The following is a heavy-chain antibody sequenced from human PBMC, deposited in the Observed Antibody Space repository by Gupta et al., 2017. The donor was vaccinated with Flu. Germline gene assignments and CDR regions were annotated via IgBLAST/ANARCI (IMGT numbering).Heavy chain of an antibody. CDR2: IYYSGST. V-gene: IGHV4-59*01. CDR3: ATSGRLWFGELLLDY. CDR1: GGSISSYY. D-gene: IGHD3-10*01. Sequence: QVQLQESGPGLVKPSETLSLTCTVSGGSISSYYWSWIRQPPGKGLEWIGYIYYSGSTNYNPSLKSRVTISVDTSKNQFSLKLSSVTAADTAVYYCATSGRLWFGELLLDYWGQGTLVTVSS. J-gene: IGHJ4*02.